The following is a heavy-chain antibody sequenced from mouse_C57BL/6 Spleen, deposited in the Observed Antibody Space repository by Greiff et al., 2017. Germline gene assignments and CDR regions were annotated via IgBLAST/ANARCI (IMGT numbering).Heavy chain of an antibody. CDR2: IYPRSGNT. CDR1: GYTFTSYG. Sequence: QVQLKQSGAELARPGASVKLSCKASGYTFTSYGISWVKQRTGQGLEWIGEIYPRSGNTYYNEKFKGKATLTADKSSSTAYMELRSLTSEDSAVYFCALRLRGYWGQGTTLTVSS. V-gene: IGHV1-81*01. D-gene: IGHD3-2*02. CDR3: ALRLRGY. J-gene: IGHJ2*01.